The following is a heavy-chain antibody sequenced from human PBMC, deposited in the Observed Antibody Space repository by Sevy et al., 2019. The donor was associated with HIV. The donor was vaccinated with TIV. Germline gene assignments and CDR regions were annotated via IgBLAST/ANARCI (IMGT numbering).Heavy chain of an antibody. Sequence: SETLSLTCTVSGGSISSSSYYWGWIRQPPGKGLEWIGSIYYSGSTYYNPSLKSRVTISVDTSKNQFSLKLSSVTAADTAVYYCARGWVVVAAMGAFDIWGQGTMVTVS. CDR2: IYYSGST. CDR3: ARGWVVVAAMGAFDI. D-gene: IGHD2-15*01. J-gene: IGHJ3*02. CDR1: GGSISSSSYY. V-gene: IGHV4-39*01.